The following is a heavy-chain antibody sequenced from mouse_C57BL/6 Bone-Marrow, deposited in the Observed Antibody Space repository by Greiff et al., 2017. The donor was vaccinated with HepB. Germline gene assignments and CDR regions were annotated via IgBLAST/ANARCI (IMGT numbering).Heavy chain of an antibody. CDR1: GYTFTDYE. Sequence: VQRVESGAELVRPGASVTLSCKASGYTFTDYEMHWVKQTPVHGLEWIGAIDPETGGTAYNQKFKGKAILTADKYSSTAYMGLRSLTSEDSAVYYCTTGGQLRLQGFDYWGQGTTLTVSS. V-gene: IGHV1-15*01. CDR2: IDPETGGT. J-gene: IGHJ2*01. CDR3: TTGGQLRLQGFDY. D-gene: IGHD3-2*02.